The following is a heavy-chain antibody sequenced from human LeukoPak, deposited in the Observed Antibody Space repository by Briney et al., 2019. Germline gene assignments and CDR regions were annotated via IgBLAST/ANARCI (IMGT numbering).Heavy chain of an antibody. Sequence: PRGPLRLSCAASGFTFSSYWMSWVRQAPGKGLEWVANIKQDGSEKYYVDSVKGRFTISRDNAKNSLYLQMNSLRAEDTAVYYCARAISYDFWSGYYATPPNWFDPWGQGTLVTVSS. CDR1: GFTFSSYW. V-gene: IGHV3-7*01. CDR2: IKQDGSEK. CDR3: ARAISYDFWSGYYATPPNWFDP. J-gene: IGHJ5*02. D-gene: IGHD3-3*01.